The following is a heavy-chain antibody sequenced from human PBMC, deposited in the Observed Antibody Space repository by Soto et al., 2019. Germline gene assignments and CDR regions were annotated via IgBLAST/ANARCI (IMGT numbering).Heavy chain of an antibody. CDR2: ITSTSSTK. V-gene: IGHV3-48*02. CDR1: GFTFSSHT. J-gene: IGHJ6*02. CDR3: ARRITMVRGPYYYYAMDV. Sequence: GGSLRLSCAASGFTFSSHTMNWVRQAPGKGLEWISYITSTSSTKNYADSVKGRFTISRDNANNSLYLQMNSLRDEDTAVYYCARRITMVRGPYYYYAMDVRGQGTRSPSP. D-gene: IGHD3-10*01.